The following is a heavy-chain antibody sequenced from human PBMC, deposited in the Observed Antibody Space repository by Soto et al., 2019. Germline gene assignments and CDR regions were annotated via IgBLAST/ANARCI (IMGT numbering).Heavy chain of an antibody. J-gene: IGHJ4*02. Sequence: SETLSLTCTVSGDSISAYSWSWVRQPPGKGLEWIGNIHYNGNTKYNPSLKSRVTMSLDTSKNQFSLRLISVTAADTAKYFCAREGNLGRWLQPLDFWGPGTLVTVSS. V-gene: IGHV4-59*01. CDR1: GDSISAYS. CDR2: IHYNGNT. CDR3: AREGNLGRWLQPLDF. D-gene: IGHD5-12*01.